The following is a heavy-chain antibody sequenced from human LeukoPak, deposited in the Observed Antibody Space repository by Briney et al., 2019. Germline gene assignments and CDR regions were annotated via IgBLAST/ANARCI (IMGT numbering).Heavy chain of an antibody. V-gene: IGHV4-39*07. J-gene: IGHJ4*02. CDR2: IYYSGST. D-gene: IGHD1-26*01. CDR1: GGSISSSSHY. Sequence: PSETLSLTCTVSGGSISSSSHYWGWIRQPPGKGLEWIGSIYYSGSTYYNPSLKSRVTISVDTSKNQFSLNLSSVTAADTAVYYCARARAGGSFTGGFDYWGQGTLVTVSS. CDR3: ARARAGGSFTGGFDY.